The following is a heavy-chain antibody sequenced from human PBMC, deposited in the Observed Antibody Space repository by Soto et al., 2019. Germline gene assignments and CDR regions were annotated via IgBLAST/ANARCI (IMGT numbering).Heavy chain of an antibody. D-gene: IGHD2-8*01. V-gene: IGHV1-2*02. Sequence: GASVKVSCKASGYTFTSYYMHWVRQAPGQGLESMGWIYPDSGGTDYAQKFQGRVTMTRDTSISTAYMELSRLRSDDTAVYYCRVTGVSEVDYWGQGTLVTVSS. J-gene: IGHJ4*02. CDR2: IYPDSGGT. CDR3: RVTGVSEVDY. CDR1: GYTFTSYY.